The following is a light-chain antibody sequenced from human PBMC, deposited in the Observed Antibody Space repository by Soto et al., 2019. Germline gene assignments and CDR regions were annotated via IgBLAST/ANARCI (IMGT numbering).Light chain of an antibody. CDR1: SSDVGGYNY. CDR2: DVS. V-gene: IGLV2-14*01. Sequence: QSALTQPASVSGSPGQSITISCSGTSSDVGGYNYVSWYQQHAGKAPKLMIYDVSNRPSGFSNRFSGSKSGNTASLTMSVLQADDEAEYYCSSYTGSSNPVVFGGGTKVTVL. CDR3: SSYTGSSNPVV. J-gene: IGLJ2*01.